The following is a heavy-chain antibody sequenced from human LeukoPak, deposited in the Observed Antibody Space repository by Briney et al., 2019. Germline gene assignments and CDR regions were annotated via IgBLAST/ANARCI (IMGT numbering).Heavy chain of an antibody. CDR1: GYTFTSYT. Sequence: SVKVSCKASGYTFTSYTISWVRQAPGQGLEWMGRIIPILGIANYARKFQGRVTITTDKSTSTAYMELSSLRSEDTAVYYCAREGDRRGHSGTGLLIGYWGQGTLVTVSS. D-gene: IGHD6-13*01. J-gene: IGHJ4*02. V-gene: IGHV1-69*04. CDR3: AREGDRRGHSGTGLLIGY. CDR2: IIPILGIA.